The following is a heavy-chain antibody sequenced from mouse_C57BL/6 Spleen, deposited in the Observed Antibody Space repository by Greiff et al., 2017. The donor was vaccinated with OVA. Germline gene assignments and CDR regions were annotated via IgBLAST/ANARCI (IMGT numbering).Heavy chain of an antibody. CDR2: IYPGSGNT. J-gene: IGHJ4*01. V-gene: IGHV1-66*01. CDR1: GYSFTSYY. CDR3: ARGRDYAMDY. Sequence: PQSGPELVKPGASVKISCKASGYSFTSYYIHWVKQRPGQGLEWIGWIYPGSGNTKYNEKFKGKATLTEDTSSRTAYRQLSSLTSEDSAVYYCARGRDYAMDYWGQGTSVTVSS.